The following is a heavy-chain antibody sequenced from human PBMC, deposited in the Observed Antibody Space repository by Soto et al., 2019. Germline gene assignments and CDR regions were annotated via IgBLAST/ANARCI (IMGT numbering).Heavy chain of an antibody. Sequence: PGGSLRLACAASGFTFSSYSMHWVRQAPGKGLEWAAVISYDGSNKYYADSVKGRFTISRDNSKNTLYLQMNSLRAEDTAVYYCARDLTTDEVTAHYYYCMDVCGQGTLDTISS. CDR3: ARDLTTDEVTAHYYYCMDV. J-gene: IGHJ6*02. CDR2: ISYDGSNK. D-gene: IGHD4-4*01. CDR1: GFTFSSYS. V-gene: IGHV3-30-3*01.